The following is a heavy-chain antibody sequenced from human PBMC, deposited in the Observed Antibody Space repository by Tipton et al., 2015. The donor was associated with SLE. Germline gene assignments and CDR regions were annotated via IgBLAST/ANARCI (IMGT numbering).Heavy chain of an antibody. J-gene: IGHJ4*02. CDR3: ARARGGSTWTANYFDY. Sequence: SLRLSCATSGITFSYNAMHWVRQAPGKGLGWVAVISYDGSKTYYADSVKGRFTISRDNSKSTLFLQMSSLRVEDTAVYYCARARGGSTWTANYFDYWGQGTLVTVSS. D-gene: IGHD6-6*01. CDR1: GITFSYNA. V-gene: IGHV3-30*04. CDR2: ISYDGSKT.